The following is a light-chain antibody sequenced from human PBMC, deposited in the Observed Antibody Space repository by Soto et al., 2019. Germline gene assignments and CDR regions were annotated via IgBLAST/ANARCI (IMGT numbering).Light chain of an antibody. CDR1: SGHSSYV. J-gene: IGLJ3*02. Sequence: QLVLTQSPSASASLGASVNLTCTLSSGHSSYVIAWHQQQPEKGPRYLMKVNSDGSHSKGDGIPDRFSGSSSGAERYLTISSLQSEDEADYYCQTWGTGPWVFGGGTKLTVL. V-gene: IGLV4-69*01. CDR2: VNSDGSH. CDR3: QTWGTGPWV.